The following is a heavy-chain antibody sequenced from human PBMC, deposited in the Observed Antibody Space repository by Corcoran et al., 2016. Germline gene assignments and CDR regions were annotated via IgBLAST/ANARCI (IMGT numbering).Heavy chain of an antibody. D-gene: IGHD3-16*02. CDR3: ARVQGDLGELSLLDY. J-gene: IGHJ4*02. V-gene: IGHV4-34*01. Sequence: QVQLQQWGAGLLKPSETLSLTCAVYGGSFSGYYWSWIRQPPGKGLEWIGEINHGGSTNYNPSLKSRVTISIDTSKNQFSLKLSSVTAADTAVYYCARVQGDLGELSLLDYWGQGTLVTVSS. CDR2: INHGGST. CDR1: GGSFSGYY.